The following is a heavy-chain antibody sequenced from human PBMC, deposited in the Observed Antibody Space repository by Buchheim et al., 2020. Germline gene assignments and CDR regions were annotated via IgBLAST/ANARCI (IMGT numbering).Heavy chain of an antibody. J-gene: IGHJ4*02. CDR1: GGSISSTSYY. D-gene: IGHD3-10*01. Sequence: QLRLQESGPGLVEPSETLALTCTVFGGSISSTSYYWDWVRQAPGKGLEWIACVYYSGSTYYNPSLKSRVAISVDLSKNQFSRRLGSVTAADTAVYFCHGRAVVRSYRFDDWGQGT. CDR2: VYYSGST. V-gene: IGHV4-39*01. CDR3: HGRAVVRSYRFDD.